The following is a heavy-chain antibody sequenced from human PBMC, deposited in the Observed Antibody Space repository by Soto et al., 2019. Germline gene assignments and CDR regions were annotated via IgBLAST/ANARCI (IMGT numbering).Heavy chain of an antibody. CDR2: INAGNSKT. V-gene: IGHV1-3*01. Sequence: QVQLVQSGAEVKKPGASVDVSCKASGDTFTDYAMHWVRQAPGQRIEWMGWINAGNSKTKYSQNFQGRVTVTRDTSASTTYMQLRSLTSEDTAVYYCARGRWTQATADYYLDYWGQGTLVTVSS. CDR3: ARGRWTQATADYYLDY. D-gene: IGHD1-1*01. J-gene: IGHJ4*02. CDR1: GDTFTDYA.